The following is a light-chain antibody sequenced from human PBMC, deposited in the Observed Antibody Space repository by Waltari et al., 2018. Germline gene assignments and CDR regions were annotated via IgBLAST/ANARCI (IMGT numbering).Light chain of an antibody. CDR2: GST. J-gene: IGLJ3*02. CDR1: GSNIGAGYD. V-gene: IGLV1-40*01. CDR3: QSYDTTLSVV. Sequence: QSVLTQPPSVSGAPGQRVTISCTGSGSNIGAGYDVHWYQQLPRAAPKLLIYGSTNRPLGVPDRFFGSTSGTSAFLAITGLQAEDEADYYCQSYDTTLSVVFGGGTKLTVL.